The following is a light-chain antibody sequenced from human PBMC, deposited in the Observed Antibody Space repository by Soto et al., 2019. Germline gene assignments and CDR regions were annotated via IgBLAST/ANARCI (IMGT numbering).Light chain of an antibody. CDR2: EVN. V-gene: IGLV2-14*03. Sequence: QSALTQPASVSGSPGQSITVSCTGTSSDIGAYNYVSWYQQHPGKAPKLIIYEVNNRPSGVSNRFSGSKSGNTASLTISGLQAEDEDDYYCASFTTISTRVFGTGTKLTVL. CDR1: SSDIGAYNY. J-gene: IGLJ1*01. CDR3: ASFTTISTRV.